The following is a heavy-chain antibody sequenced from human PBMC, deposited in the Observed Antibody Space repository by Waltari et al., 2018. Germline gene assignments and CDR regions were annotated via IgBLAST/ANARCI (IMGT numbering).Heavy chain of an antibody. CDR2: IFYSGST. CDR1: GASIRRDDYY. J-gene: IGHJ4*02. D-gene: IGHD7-27*01. Sequence: QVHLQESGPGLVKPSQTLSLTCTLSGASIRRDDYYWSWSRQPPGKGLEWIGHIFYSGSTYFNPSLKSRVTMSLDTSKNQFSLKLSSVTAADTAVYYCASQDITGGYFDYWGQGTLVTVSS. V-gene: IGHV4-30-4*08. CDR3: ASQDITGGYFDY.